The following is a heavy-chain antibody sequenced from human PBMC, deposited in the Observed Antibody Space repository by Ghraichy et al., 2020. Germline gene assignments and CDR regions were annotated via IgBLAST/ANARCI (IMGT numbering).Heavy chain of an antibody. V-gene: IGHV3-30*04. D-gene: IGHD2-2*01. CDR1: GFTFSNYG. Sequence: GSLRLSCTASGFTFSNYGVHWVRQAPGKGLEWVAIISYDGSNKVYADSVKGRFTISRDNSKNTVYLQMSSLRAEDTAVYYCARDHLVVVPTAMYFYYMDVWGKGTAVTVSS. CDR3: ARDHLVVVPTAMYFYYMDV. J-gene: IGHJ6*03. CDR2: ISYDGSNK.